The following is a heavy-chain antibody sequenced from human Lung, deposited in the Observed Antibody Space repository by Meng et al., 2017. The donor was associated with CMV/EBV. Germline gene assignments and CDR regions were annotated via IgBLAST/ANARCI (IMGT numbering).Heavy chain of an antibody. CDR2: ITPISATV. CDR3: ARWSISIQH. J-gene: IGHJ1*01. V-gene: IGHV1-69*05. Sequence: SVKVSCKASGGTFNSYVIYWVRQAPGQGLEWMGGITPISATVNYAQRFQGRVTLTTDESTNTAYMELTGLRSDDTAVYFCARWSISIQHWGQGTLVTVYS. D-gene: IGHD3-3*02. CDR1: GGTFNSYV.